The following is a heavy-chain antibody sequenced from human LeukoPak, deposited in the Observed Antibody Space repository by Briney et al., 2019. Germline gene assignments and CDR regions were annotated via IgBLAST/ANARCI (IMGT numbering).Heavy chain of an antibody. CDR1: GYAFTGYY. CDR2: INPNSGGT. CDR3: VRDLIWFGESNVDY. Sequence: APVKVSCKASGYAFTGYYMHWVRHAPGQGLEWIGWINPNSGGTNHAQKFQRRVTMIGATSISTAYMELSRLRSDDTAVYYCVRDLIWFGESNVDYWGQGTLVTVSS. V-gene: IGHV1-2*02. D-gene: IGHD3-10*01. J-gene: IGHJ4*02.